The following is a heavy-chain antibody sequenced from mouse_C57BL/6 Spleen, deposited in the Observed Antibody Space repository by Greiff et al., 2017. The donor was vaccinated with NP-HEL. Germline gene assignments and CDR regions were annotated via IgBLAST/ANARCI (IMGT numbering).Heavy chain of an antibody. CDR2: INPYNGGT. CDR3: AFYYYGSSQGFAY. J-gene: IGHJ3*01. Sequence: EVQLQQSGPVLVKPGASVKMSCKASGYTFTDYYMNWVKQSHGKSLEWIGVINPYNGGTSSNQKFKGKATLTVDKSSSTAYMELNSLTSEDSAVYYCAFYYYGSSQGFAYWGQGTLVTVSA. V-gene: IGHV1-19*01. CDR1: GYTFTDYY. D-gene: IGHD1-1*01.